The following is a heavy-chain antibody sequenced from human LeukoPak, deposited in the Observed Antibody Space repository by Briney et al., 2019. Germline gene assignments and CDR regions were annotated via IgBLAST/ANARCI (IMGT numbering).Heavy chain of an antibody. CDR2: ITSGGDDI. CDR3: AIDIVATSGDF. J-gene: IGHJ4*02. CDR1: GFTFSDYY. Sequence: AGGSLRLSCAASGFTFSDYYMSWIRQAPGKGLEWVAYITSGGDDIYYADSVKGRFTISRDNAKYALFLRMSSLRVEDTATYYCAIDIVATSGDFWGQGTLVSVSS. D-gene: IGHD5-12*01. V-gene: IGHV3-11*01.